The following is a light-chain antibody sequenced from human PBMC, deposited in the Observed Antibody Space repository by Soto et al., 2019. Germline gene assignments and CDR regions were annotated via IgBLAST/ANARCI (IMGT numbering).Light chain of an antibody. V-gene: IGKV3-15*01. CDR2: GAS. J-gene: IGKJ4*01. CDR1: QDVSSN. Sequence: EMVVTQSPATLSVSPGERATLSCRASQDVSSNLAWYQQKPGQAPSLLIYGASTRATGTPARFSGSGSGTGFTLTISSLQSEDYAVYFCQQYIRWPLTFGGGTKVEI. CDR3: QQYIRWPLT.